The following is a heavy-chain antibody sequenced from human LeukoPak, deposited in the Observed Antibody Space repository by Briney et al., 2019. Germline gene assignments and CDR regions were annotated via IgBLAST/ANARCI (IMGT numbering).Heavy chain of an antibody. V-gene: IGHV1-2*02. D-gene: IGHD6-13*01. CDR2: MNPNSGGT. CDR3: ARETQQQLVARVGWFDP. CDR1: GYTFTGYY. Sequence: GASVKVSCKASGYTFTGYYMYWVRQAPGQGLEWMGWMNPNSGGTNYAQKFQGRVTMTRDTSISTAYMELSRLRSDDTAVYYCARETQQQLVARVGWFDPWGQGTLVTVSS. J-gene: IGHJ5*02.